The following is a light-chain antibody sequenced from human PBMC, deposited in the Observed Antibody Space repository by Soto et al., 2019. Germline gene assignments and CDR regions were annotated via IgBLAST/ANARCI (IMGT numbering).Light chain of an antibody. V-gene: IGLV1-51*01. CDR3: GTWDSSLSAGGV. CDR1: SSNIGNNY. J-gene: IGLJ1*01. Sequence: QSALTRPPSVSAAPGQKVTISCSGSSSNIGNNYVSWYQQLPGTAPKLLIYDNNKRPSGIPDRFSGSKSGTSATLGITGLQTGDEADYYCGTWDSSLSAGGVFGTGTKVTVL. CDR2: DNN.